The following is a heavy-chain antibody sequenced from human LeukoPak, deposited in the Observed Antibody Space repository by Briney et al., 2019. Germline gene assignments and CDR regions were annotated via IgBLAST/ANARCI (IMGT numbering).Heavy chain of an antibody. Sequence: GGSLRLSCAASGFTFSSYTMSWVRQAPGKGLEWVSTITTSDGNTYYADSVKGRFTVSRDNSKNTLFLQMNSLRAEDTAVYYCAKDTPFGGYWGQGTLVTVSS. D-gene: IGHD3-16*01. CDR1: GFTFSSYT. CDR2: ITTSDGNT. V-gene: IGHV3-23*01. J-gene: IGHJ4*02. CDR3: AKDTPFGGY.